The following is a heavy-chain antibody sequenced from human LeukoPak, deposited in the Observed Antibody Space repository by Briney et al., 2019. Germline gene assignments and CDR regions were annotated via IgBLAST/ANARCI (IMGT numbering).Heavy chain of an antibody. CDR3: ARSGYSSSSESDFDY. Sequence: GESLKISCKGSGYRFTSYWIGWVRQLPGKGLEWMGIINPGDSDTRYSPSFQGQVTISADKSISTAYLQWSNLKASDTAMYYCARSGYSSSSESDFDYWGQGTLVTVSS. D-gene: IGHD6-6*01. J-gene: IGHJ4*02. V-gene: IGHV5-51*01. CDR1: GYRFTSYW. CDR2: INPGDSDT.